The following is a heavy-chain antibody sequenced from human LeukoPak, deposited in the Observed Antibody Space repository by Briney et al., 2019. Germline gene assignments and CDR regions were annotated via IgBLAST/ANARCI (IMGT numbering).Heavy chain of an antibody. D-gene: IGHD6-6*01. CDR2: ISHSEST. J-gene: IGHJ2*01. Sequence: SETLSLTCAVYGGPFSGFYWSWIRQSPGQGLEWVGQISHSESTNYNPSLKSRVTISLDTSKNQFSLKLSSVTAADTAVYYCARSSPMIAAWYFDLWGRGTLVTVSS. V-gene: IGHV4-34*01. CDR1: GGPFSGFY. CDR3: ARSSPMIAAWYFDL.